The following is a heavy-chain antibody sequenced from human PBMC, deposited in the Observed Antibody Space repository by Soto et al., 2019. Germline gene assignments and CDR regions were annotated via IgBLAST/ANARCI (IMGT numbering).Heavy chain of an antibody. V-gene: IGHV3-30*02. CDR3: ARESSSGRRDRLGY. CDR1: GFTFSNHG. D-gene: IGHD3-22*01. Sequence: PGGSLRLSCAASGFTFSNHGMHWVRQAPGKGLEWVALIRYDGSNRFYADSVRGRFTISRDISENTVFLQMNSLRAEDTAVYYCARESSSGRRDRLGYWGQGTLVTVSS. CDR2: IRYDGSNR. J-gene: IGHJ4*02.